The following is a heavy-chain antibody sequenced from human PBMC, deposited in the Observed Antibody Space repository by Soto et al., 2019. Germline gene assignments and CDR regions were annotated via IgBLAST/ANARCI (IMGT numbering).Heavy chain of an antibody. V-gene: IGHV3-43*01. CDR3: AKDLGATYYYYYGMDV. D-gene: IGHD1-26*01. Sequence: GGSLGLSCAASGFTFDDYTMHWVRQAPGKGLEWVSLISWDGGSTYYADSVKGRFTISRDNSKNSLYLQMNSLRTEDTALYYYAKDLGATYYYYYGMDVWGQGTTVTVSS. J-gene: IGHJ6*02. CDR1: GFTFDDYT. CDR2: ISWDGGST.